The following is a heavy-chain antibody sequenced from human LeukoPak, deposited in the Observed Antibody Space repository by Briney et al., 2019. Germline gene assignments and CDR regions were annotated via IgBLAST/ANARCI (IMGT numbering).Heavy chain of an antibody. Sequence: GGSLRLSCAASGFTFDDYAMHWVRQAPGKGLEWVSGISRNSGSIGYADSVKGRFTISRDNAKNSLYLQMNSLRAEDMAVYYCAQGGSWYQFDPWGQGTLVTVSS. CDR1: GFTFDDYA. CDR3: AQGGSWYQFDP. CDR2: ISRNSGSI. J-gene: IGHJ5*02. V-gene: IGHV3-9*03. D-gene: IGHD6-13*01.